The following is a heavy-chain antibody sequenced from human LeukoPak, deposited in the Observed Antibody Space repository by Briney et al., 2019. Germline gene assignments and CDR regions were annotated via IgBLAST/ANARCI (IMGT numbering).Heavy chain of an antibody. Sequence: SGGSLRLSCAASGFTFSSNGMHWVRQAPGKGLGWVAFIRFDGSNTYYADSVKGRLTISRDTSKNTLYLQMNSLRPEDTAVYYCAKAGGSSWAVLDYWGQGTLVTVSS. J-gene: IGHJ4*02. CDR3: AKAGGSSWAVLDY. CDR2: IRFDGSNT. V-gene: IGHV3-30*02. CDR1: GFTFSSNG. D-gene: IGHD6-13*01.